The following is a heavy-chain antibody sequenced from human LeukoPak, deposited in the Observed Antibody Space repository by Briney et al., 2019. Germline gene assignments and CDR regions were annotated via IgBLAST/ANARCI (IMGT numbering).Heavy chain of an antibody. CDR2: VIPILGIA. V-gene: IGHV1-69*02. CDR3: ASRYCSSTSCYGTLDY. D-gene: IGHD2-2*01. J-gene: IGHJ4*02. CDR1: GGTFSSYT. Sequence: SVKVSCKASGGTFSSYTISWVRQAPGQGLEWMGRVIPILGIANYAQKFQGRVTITADKSTSTAYMELSSLRSEDTAVYYCASRYCSSTSCYGTLDYWGQGTLVTVSS.